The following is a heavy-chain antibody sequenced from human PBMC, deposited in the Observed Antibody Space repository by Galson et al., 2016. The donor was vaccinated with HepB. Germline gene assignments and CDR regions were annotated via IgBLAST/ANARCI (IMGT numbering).Heavy chain of an antibody. J-gene: IGHJ4*02. CDR2: ITGSGDTT. CDR3: GKHGGFDY. D-gene: IGHD3-16*01. V-gene: IGHV3-23*01. Sequence: SLRLSCAASGFSFSISGMGWVRQTPGRGLEWVSGITGSGDTTHYADSVKGRFIISRDNSKNTLYLFMNNLRAGDTAVYYCGKHGGFDYWGQGALVTVSS. CDR1: GFSFSISG.